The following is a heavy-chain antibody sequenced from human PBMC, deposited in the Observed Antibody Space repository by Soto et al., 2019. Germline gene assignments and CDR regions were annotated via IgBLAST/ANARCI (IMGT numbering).Heavy chain of an antibody. J-gene: IGHJ4*02. D-gene: IGHD2-15*01. CDR3: AKGRVPDGIYSFDY. Sequence: GGSLRLSCVASGFSFSDYSMSWVRQAPGKGLEWVSFIDLSGTTTYYRDSVKGRFTISKDRSRNTVYLRMNSLRVEDAGIYYCAKGRVPDGIYSFDYWGQGVLVTVSS. V-gene: IGHV3-23*05. CDR1: GFSFSDYS. CDR2: IDLSGTTT.